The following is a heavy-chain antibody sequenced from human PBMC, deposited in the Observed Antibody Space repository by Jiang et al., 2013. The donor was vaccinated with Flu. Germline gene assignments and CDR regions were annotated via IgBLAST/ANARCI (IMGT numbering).Heavy chain of an antibody. CDR2: IIPIFGTA. V-gene: IGHV1-69*01. D-gene: IGHD3-22*01. CDR3: ARADSSGYYLDY. CDR1: GGTFSSYA. J-gene: IGHJ4*02. Sequence: SSVKVSCKASGGTFSSYAISWVRQAPGQGLEWMGGIIPIFGTANYAQKFQGRVTITADESTSTAYMELSRLRSDDTAVYYCARADSSGYYLDYWGQGTLVTVSS.